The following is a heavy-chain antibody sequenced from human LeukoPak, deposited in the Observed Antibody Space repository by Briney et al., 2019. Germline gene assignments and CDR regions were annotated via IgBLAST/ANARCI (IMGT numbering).Heavy chain of an antibody. J-gene: IGHJ3*02. CDR3: ARDVVGRRRGAFDI. V-gene: IGHV3-30*03. CDR2: ISYDGSNK. CDR1: GFTFSSYG. Sequence: GGSLRLSCAASGFTFSSYGMHWVRQAPGKGLEWVAVISYDGSNKYYADSVTGRFTISRDNAKNSLYLQMNSLRGEDTAVYYCARDVVGRRRGAFDIWGQGTMLTVSS. D-gene: IGHD2-21*01.